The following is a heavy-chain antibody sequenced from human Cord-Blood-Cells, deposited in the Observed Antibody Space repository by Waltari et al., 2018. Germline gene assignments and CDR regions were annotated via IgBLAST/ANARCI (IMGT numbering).Heavy chain of an antibody. CDR1: GYTLTEFS. Sequence: QVQLVQSGAEVKKPGASVKVSCKVSGYTLTEFSMHWVRQSPGKGLEWMGGFDPEDGETIYAQKFQGRVTMTEDTSTDTAYMELSSLRSEDTAVYYCATDRRDGYNYGDAFDIWGQGTMVTVSS. D-gene: IGHD5-12*01. CDR3: ATDRRDGYNYGDAFDI. V-gene: IGHV1-24*01. J-gene: IGHJ3*02. CDR2: FDPEDGET.